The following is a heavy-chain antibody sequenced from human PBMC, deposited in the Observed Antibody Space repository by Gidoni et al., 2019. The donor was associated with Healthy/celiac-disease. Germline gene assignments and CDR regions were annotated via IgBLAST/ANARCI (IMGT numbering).Heavy chain of an antibody. D-gene: IGHD3-22*01. V-gene: IGHV3-30*18. Sequence: QVQLVESGGGVVQPGRSLRLSCAASGFTFSSSGLHWVRQAAGKGLEWVAVISYDGSNKYYAESVKGRVTISRDNSKNTLYLQMNSLRAEDTAVYYCAKDALNYYDSSGPPRGFDPWGQGTLVTVSS. CDR2: ISYDGSNK. CDR3: AKDALNYYDSSGPPRGFDP. CDR1: GFTFSSSG. J-gene: IGHJ5*02.